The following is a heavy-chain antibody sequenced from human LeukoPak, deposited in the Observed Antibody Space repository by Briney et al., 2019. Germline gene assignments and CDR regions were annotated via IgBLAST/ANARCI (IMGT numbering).Heavy chain of an antibody. D-gene: IGHD5-12*01. V-gene: IGHV5-51*01. Sequence: AESQKISCNGSGFIISTYWIAWARQLPGKVLEWMGIIYPGDSVTRYSTSFQGEVTISADKSIRTSFLQWSRLYAADTAIYYARRPSPGFSFHFWGQGTRVTVSS. CDR3: ARRPSPGFSFHF. CDR1: GFIISTYW. J-gene: IGHJ4*01. CDR2: IYPGDSVT.